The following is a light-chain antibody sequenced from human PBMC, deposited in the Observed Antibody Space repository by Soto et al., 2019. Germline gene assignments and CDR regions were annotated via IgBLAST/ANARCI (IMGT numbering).Light chain of an antibody. CDR1: QSISSY. Sequence: DIQLTQSPSSLSASVGDRVTITCRASQSISSYVNWYQQRPGKALKVLLYGASSLQSGVPSRFSGTGYGTDFTLTVSNLQPEDVATYYCLQHNSYPWTFGQVTKVEIK. CDR3: LQHNSYPWT. V-gene: IGKV1-39*01. J-gene: IGKJ1*01. CDR2: GAS.